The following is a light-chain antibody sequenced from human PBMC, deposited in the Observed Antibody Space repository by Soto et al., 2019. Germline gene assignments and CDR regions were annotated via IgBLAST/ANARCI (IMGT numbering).Light chain of an antibody. CDR3: QQYDNYST. Sequence: DIQMTHSPSTLSASVGYRFTITCRASQSISNRLAWYHQKPGKTPNLLIYDASNLGSGVPSRLSGSGSGTEFTLTISSMPPDDFATYYCQQYDNYSTFGQGTQVDIK. V-gene: IGKV1-5*01. CDR2: DAS. J-gene: IGKJ1*01. CDR1: QSISNR.